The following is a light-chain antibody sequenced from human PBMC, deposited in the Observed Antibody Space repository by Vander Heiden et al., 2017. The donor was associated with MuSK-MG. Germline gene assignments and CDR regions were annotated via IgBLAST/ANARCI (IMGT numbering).Light chain of an antibody. J-gene: IGLJ2*01. CDR2: DNN. CDR3: GTWDSSLSAVV. V-gene: IGLV1-51*01. CDR1: SSNIGDNY. Sequence: QSVLTQPPSVSAAPGQKVTISCSGSSSNIGDNYVSWYQQRPGTAPKLLIYDNNKRPSGIPDRFSGSKSGTSATLGITGLQTGDEADYYCGTWDSSLSAVVFGGGTKLTV.